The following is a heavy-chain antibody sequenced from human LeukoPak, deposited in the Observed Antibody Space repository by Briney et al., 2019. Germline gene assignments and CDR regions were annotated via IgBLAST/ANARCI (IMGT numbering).Heavy chain of an antibody. CDR3: AGANYYGMDV. CDR2: ISYDGSNK. J-gene: IGHJ6*02. Sequence: PGRSLRLSCAASGFTFSSYGMHWVRQAPGKGLEWVAVISYDGSNKYYADSVKGRFTISRDNAKNSLYVQMNGLRAEDTAVYYCAGANYYGMDVWGQGTTVTVSS. V-gene: IGHV3-30*03. CDR1: GFTFSSYG.